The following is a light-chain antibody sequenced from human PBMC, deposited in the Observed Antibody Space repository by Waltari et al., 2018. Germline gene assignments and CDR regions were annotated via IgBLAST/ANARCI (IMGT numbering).Light chain of an antibody. CDR2: RNN. CDR3: AAWDDSLSGYVV. Sequence: QSVLTQPPSASGTPGQRVTISCSGSSSNIGSNYVYWYQQLPGTAPKLLIYRNNQRPAGAPARFSGSKSGTSASLAIRGLRSEDEADYYCAAWDDSLSGYVVFGGGTKLTVL. J-gene: IGLJ2*01. V-gene: IGLV1-47*01. CDR1: SSNIGSNY.